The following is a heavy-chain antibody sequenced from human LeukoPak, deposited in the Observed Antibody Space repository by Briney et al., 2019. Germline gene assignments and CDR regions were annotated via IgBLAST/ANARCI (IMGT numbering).Heavy chain of an antibody. CDR3: ARIRCGRGQARCYNH. V-gene: IGHV4-34*01. D-gene: IGHD2-21*01. CDR2: VSPGGYT. Sequence: SETLSLTCAVSGVSVSDYYWSWIRQSPEKGLEWIGEVSPGGYTTYNPSLRSRVIISEDTSENQLSLNVTSTTASDTVLYYCARIRCGRGQARCYNHWAQGSLVTVSS. CDR1: GVSVSDYY. J-gene: IGHJ5*02.